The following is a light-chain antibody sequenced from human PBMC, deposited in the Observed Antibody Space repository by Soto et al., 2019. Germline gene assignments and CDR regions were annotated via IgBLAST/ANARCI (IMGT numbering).Light chain of an antibody. Sequence: EIVMPQSPATLSVSPGERDTLSCRAIYRVISNLALYQQKPGQAPRLLIYGASTRATGIPARFSGSGSGTEFSLTFSSLHSDEFAVYYCQPYNNWPLPFGGGTKVEIK. CDR3: QPYNNWPLP. CDR2: GAS. J-gene: IGKJ4*01. CDR1: YRVISN. V-gene: IGKV3-15*01.